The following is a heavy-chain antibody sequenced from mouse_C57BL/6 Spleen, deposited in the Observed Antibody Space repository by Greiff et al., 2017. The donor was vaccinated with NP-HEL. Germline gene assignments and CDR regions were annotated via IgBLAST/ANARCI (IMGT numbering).Heavy chain of an antibody. V-gene: IGHV1-64*01. D-gene: IGHD2-4*01. CDR3: AREGQYDDYDVGGYAMDY. J-gene: IGHJ4*01. CDR2: IHPNSGST. Sequence: QVQLQQPGAELVKPGASVKLSCKASGYTFTSYWMHWVKQRPGQGLEWIGMIHPNSGSTNYNEKFKSKATLTVDKSSSTAYMQLSSLTSEDSAVYYCAREGQYDDYDVGGYAMDYWGQGTSVTVSA. CDR1: GYTFTSYW.